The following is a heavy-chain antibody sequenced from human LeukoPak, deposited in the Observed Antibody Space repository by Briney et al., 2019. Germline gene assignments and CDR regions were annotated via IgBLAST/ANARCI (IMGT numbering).Heavy chain of an antibody. CDR1: GFTFSSYW. Sequence: GGSLRLSCAASGFTFSSYWMHWVRQAPGKGLVWVSRINGDGSVTTSADSVKGRFTISRDNAKNTLYLQMNSLRTEDTAVYYCARAGITTNSPTDWGQGTLVTVSS. D-gene: IGHD1-14*01. CDR2: INGDGSVT. CDR3: ARAGITTNSPTD. V-gene: IGHV3-74*01. J-gene: IGHJ4*02.